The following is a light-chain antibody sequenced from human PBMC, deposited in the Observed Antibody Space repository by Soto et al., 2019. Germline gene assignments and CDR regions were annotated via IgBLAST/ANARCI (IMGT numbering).Light chain of an antibody. CDR2: VAS. CDR3: QQYGSSSFA. J-gene: IGKJ3*01. CDR1: QSISGTY. V-gene: IGKV3-20*01. Sequence: EIVLTQSPGTLSLSPGERATLSCRARQSISGTYLAWYQKKPGQAPRLLLYVASSRATGIPDRFSGSGYGTDFTLTISRLEPEDCAVYYCQQYGSSSFAFGPGTKVEIK.